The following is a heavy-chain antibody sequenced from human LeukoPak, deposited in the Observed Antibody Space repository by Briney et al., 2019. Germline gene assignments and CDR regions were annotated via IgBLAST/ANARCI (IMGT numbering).Heavy chain of an antibody. Sequence: SETLSLTCAVYGGSFSGYYWSWIRQPPGKGLEWIGEINHSGSTNYNPSLKSRVTISVDTSKNQFSLKLSSVTAADTAVYYCARVGRGDTAMVYGGKFDYWGQGTLVTVSS. D-gene: IGHD5-18*01. CDR3: ARVGRGDTAMVYGGKFDY. CDR1: GGSFSGYY. J-gene: IGHJ4*02. CDR2: INHSGST. V-gene: IGHV4-34*01.